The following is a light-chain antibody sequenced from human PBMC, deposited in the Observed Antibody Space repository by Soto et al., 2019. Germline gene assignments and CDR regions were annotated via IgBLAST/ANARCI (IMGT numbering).Light chain of an antibody. J-gene: IGKJ5*01. V-gene: IGKV1-39*01. CDR1: QSISSH. CDR2: TAS. CDR3: QQSYSTPIS. Sequence: DIRMTQSPSSLSASVGDTVTITCRASQSISSHLNWYQQKPWKAPNLLMYTASNLQSGVPSRFSGSGSGTDFTLTISSLQPEDFATYYCQQSYSTPISFGQGTRLEIK.